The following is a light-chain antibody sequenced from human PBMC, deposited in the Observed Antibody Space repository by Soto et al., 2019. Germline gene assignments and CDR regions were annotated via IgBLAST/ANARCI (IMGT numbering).Light chain of an antibody. J-gene: IGKJ5*01. CDR3: QQYKNWPL. V-gene: IGKV3-15*01. Sequence: MMMTQSPATLSVSPGERVTLSCRTSHSVNSHVAWYQQNPGQAPRLLLYGASTRATGIPVRFSGSGFGTEFTLTISSLQSEDFAVYYCQQYKNWPLFGQGTRLEIK. CDR2: GAS. CDR1: HSVNSH.